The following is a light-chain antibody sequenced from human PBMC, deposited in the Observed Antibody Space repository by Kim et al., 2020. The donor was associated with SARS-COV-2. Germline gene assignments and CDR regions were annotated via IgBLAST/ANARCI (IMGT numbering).Light chain of an antibody. CDR1: QSFNSDF. J-gene: IGKJ2*01. CDR2: GAS. Sequence: EIVMTQSPGTLSLSPGERATLSCRASQSFNSDFLAWFQQKPGQAPKLLIYGASNRAAGIPDRFSGGGSGTDFTLTIKSLQPEDFAVYYCQQYGASPPYTFGQGTKLEI. V-gene: IGKV3-20*01. CDR3: QQYGASPPYT.